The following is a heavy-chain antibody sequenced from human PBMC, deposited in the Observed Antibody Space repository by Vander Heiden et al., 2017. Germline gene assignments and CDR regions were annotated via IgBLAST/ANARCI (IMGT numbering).Heavy chain of an antibody. Sequence: EVRLVESGGGLVQPGGSLRLSCAASGFTFSDYTMNWVRQAPGKGLDWVSSITGSGRHIVDADSVKGRFTISRDNAKNSLYLKMESLRAEDTAVYYGARVTNTMRDYWGHGTMIAVYS. V-gene: IGHV3-21*01. CDR2: ITGSGRHI. CDR1: GFTFSDYT. J-gene: IGHJ4*01. CDR3: ARVTNTMRDY. D-gene: IGHD5-12*01.